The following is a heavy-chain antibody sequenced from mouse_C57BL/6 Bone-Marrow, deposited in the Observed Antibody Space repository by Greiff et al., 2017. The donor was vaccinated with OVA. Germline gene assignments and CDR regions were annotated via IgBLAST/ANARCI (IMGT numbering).Heavy chain of an antibody. J-gene: IGHJ2*01. CDR3: ASEGITTVVATYPYFDY. CDR2: ILPGSGST. D-gene: IGHD1-1*01. V-gene: IGHV1-9*01. CDR1: GYTFTGYW. Sequence: QVQLQQSGAELMKPGASVKLSCKATGYTFTGYWIEWVKQRPGHGLEWIGEILPGSGSTNYNEKFKGKATFTADTSSNTAYMQLSSLTTEDSAIYYCASEGITTVVATYPYFDYWGQGTTLTVSS.